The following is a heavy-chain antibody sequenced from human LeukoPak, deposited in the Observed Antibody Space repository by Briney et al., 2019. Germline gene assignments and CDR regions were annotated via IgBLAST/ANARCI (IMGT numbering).Heavy chain of an antibody. Sequence: ASVKVSCKASGYTFTSYDINWVRQATGQRLEWMGWMNPNSGNTGYAQKFQGRVTITRNTSISTAYMELSSLRSEDTAVYYCARYSGSYYYFDYWGQGTLVTVSS. J-gene: IGHJ4*02. CDR2: MNPNSGNT. V-gene: IGHV1-8*03. CDR1: GYTFTSYD. CDR3: ARYSGSYYYFDY. D-gene: IGHD1-26*01.